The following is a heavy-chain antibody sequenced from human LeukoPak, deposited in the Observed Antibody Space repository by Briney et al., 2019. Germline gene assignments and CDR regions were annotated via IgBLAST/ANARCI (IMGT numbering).Heavy chain of an antibody. CDR1: GGSISSYY. D-gene: IGHD2-21*02. V-gene: IGHV4-59*01. J-gene: IGHJ4*02. CDR2: IYYSGST. Sequence: SETLSLTCTVPGGSISSYYWSWIRQPPGKGLEWIGYIYYSGSTNYNPSLKSRVTISIDTSKNQFSLRLSSVTAADTAVYYCARVSYCAGDCHSRQFDYWGQGTLVTVSS. CDR3: ARVSYCAGDCHSRQFDY.